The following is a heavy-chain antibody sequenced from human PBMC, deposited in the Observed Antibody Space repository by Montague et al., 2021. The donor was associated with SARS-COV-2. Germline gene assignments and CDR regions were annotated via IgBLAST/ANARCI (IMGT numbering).Heavy chain of an antibody. D-gene: IGHD6-19*01. CDR2: IYYSGST. CDR3: ARGSGWMGNAFDI. CDR1: GGSISGYY. J-gene: IGHJ3*02. Sequence: SETLSLTCTVSGGSISGYYWSWIPQPPGKGLEWIGYIYYSGSTNYNPSLKSRVTISVDKSKNQFSLKLSSVTAADTAVYYCARGSGWMGNAFDIWGQGTMVTVSS. V-gene: IGHV4-59*01.